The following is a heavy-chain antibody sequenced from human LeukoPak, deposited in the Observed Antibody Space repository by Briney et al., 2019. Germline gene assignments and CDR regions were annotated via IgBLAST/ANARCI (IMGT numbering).Heavy chain of an antibody. D-gene: IGHD6-19*01. Sequence: SETLSLTCAVYGGSFSGYYWSWIRQPPGKGLEWIGEINHSGSTNYNPSLKSRVTISVDTSKNQFSLKLSSVTAADTAVYYCASRDAVAGTAGVYWGQGTLVTVSS. CDR2: INHSGST. V-gene: IGHV4-34*01. CDR3: ASRDAVAGTAGVY. J-gene: IGHJ4*02. CDR1: GGSFSGYY.